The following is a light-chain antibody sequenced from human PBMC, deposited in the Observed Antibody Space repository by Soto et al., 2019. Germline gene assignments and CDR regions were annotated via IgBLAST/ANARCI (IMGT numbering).Light chain of an antibody. V-gene: IGKV3-15*01. J-gene: IGKJ1*01. Sequence: TQSPGTLSVSPGARATLSCRASQNTYSNIAWYQQRPGRAPRLLIYRASTRATGVPARFSGSGSGTEFTLTISSLQSEDFTVYSCLQYHNLWAFGQGTKVDIK. CDR1: QNTYSN. CDR2: RAS. CDR3: LQYHNLWA.